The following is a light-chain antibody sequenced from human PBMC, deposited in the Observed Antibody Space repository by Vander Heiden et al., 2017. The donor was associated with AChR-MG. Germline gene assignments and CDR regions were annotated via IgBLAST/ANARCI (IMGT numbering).Light chain of an antibody. V-gene: IGKV1-39*01. CDR3: QQSYSTPIA. J-gene: IGKJ5*01. CDR1: QSISSY. Sequence: MQMTQSPSSLSASVGDRVTITCRASQSISSYLNWYQQKPGKAPKLLIYDASSLQSGVPSRFSGSGSGTDFTLTISSLQPEDFATYYCQQSYSTPIAFGQGTRLEIK. CDR2: DAS.